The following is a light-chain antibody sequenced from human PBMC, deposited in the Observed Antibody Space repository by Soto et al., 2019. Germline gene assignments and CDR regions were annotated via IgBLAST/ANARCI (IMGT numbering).Light chain of an antibody. Sequence: EIVLTQSPGTLSLSPGDRATHTCRASQSVSSSYLAWYQQKPGQAPSLLIYGASNRATGIPDRFSGGGSGTDFTLTISRLAPEDFAVYYCQQYGKSAMFTFGHGTKLEIK. J-gene: IGKJ2*01. CDR1: QSVSSSY. CDR2: GAS. V-gene: IGKV3-20*01. CDR3: QQYGKSAMFT.